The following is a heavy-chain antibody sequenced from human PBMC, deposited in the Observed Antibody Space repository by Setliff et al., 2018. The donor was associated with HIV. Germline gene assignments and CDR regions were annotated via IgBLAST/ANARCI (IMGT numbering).Heavy chain of an antibody. J-gene: IGHJ6*03. D-gene: IGHD6-19*01. Sequence: ASVKVSCKASGYTFSTYAIHWVRQAPGQRLEWMGWINAGSGNTKYSQRFQGRVTITRDTSASTSYLELNSLTSEDTAVYYCARVSSLREEVAGTYYYYYYMDVWGKGTTVTVSS. CDR1: GYTFSTYA. CDR3: ARVSSLREEVAGTYYYYYYMDV. CDR2: INAGSGNT. V-gene: IGHV1-3*01.